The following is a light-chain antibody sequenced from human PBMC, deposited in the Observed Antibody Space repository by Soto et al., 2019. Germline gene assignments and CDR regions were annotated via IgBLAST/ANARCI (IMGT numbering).Light chain of an antibody. Sequence: QSALTQPPSASGSPGQSVTISCTGAKSDVGSYNFVSWYQQHPGRAPKLLIYEVSKRPSGVPDRFSGSKSGNTASLTVSGLQAEDEADYYCSSYAGTNTRYLFGSGTKLTVL. V-gene: IGLV2-8*01. CDR3: SSYAGTNTRYL. CDR2: EVS. J-gene: IGLJ1*01. CDR1: KSDVGSYNF.